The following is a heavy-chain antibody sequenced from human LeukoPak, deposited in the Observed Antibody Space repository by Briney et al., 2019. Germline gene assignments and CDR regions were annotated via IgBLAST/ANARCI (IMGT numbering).Heavy chain of an antibody. CDR2: SYYRSKWYN. Sequence: SQTLSLTCAISGFSVTNNGAAWGWISQSPSRGLEWLGRSYYRSKWYNDYALSVESRITINPDTSKNHFSLQLNSVTPEDTAVYYCARGRGSDLDYWGQGTLVTVSS. CDR3: ARGRGSDLDY. J-gene: IGHJ4*02. CDR1: GFSVTNNGAA. V-gene: IGHV6-1*01.